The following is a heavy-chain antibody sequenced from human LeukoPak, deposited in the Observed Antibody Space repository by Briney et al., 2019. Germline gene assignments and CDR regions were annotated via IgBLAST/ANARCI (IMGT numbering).Heavy chain of an antibody. CDR3: ARNYGGYSH. CDR1: GFTFSSYW. CDR2: IQQDGSEQ. D-gene: IGHD4-23*01. Sequence: GGSLRLSCTASGFTFSSYWMSWVRQAPGKGLVWVANIQQDGSEQYYVDSVKGRFTISRDNAKNSLYLQMNSLRAEDTALYYCARNYGGYSHWGQGTLVTVSS. V-gene: IGHV3-7*02. J-gene: IGHJ4*02.